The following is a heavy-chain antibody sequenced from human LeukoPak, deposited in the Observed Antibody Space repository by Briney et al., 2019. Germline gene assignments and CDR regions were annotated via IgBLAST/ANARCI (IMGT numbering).Heavy chain of an antibody. CDR1: GGSISSYY. Sequence: SETLSLTCTVSGGSISSYYWSWIRQPPGKGLEWIGYIYYSGSTNYNPSLKSRVTISVDTSKNQFSLKLSSVTAADTAVYYCARHGPYSENYYYGMDVWDQGTTVTVSS. CDR3: ARHGPYSENYYYGMDV. V-gene: IGHV4-59*08. J-gene: IGHJ6*02. D-gene: IGHD1-26*01. CDR2: IYYSGST.